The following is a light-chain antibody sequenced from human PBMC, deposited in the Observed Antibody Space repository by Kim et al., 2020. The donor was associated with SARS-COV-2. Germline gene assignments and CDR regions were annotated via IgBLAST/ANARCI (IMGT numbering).Light chain of an antibody. CDR2: WAS. J-gene: IGKJ4*01. V-gene: IGKV4-1*01. Sequence: RATINCKSSQSVLYSSNNKNYLAWYQQKPGQPPTLLIYWASTRESGVPDRFSGSGSGTDFTLTISSLQAEDVAVYYCQQYYSSPLTFGGGTKVEIK. CDR3: QQYYSSPLT. CDR1: QSVLYSSNNKNY.